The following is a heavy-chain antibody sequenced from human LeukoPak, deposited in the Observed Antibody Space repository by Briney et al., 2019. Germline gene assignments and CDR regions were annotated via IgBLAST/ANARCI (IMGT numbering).Heavy chain of an antibody. CDR2: INWNGGST. CDR1: GFSVDDYD. CDR3: AREEGGYFDY. Sequence: SGGSLRLSCAASGFSVDDYDMSWVRQAPGKGLEWVSGINWNGGSTGYADSVKGRFTISRDNAKNSLYLQMSSLRAEDTALYYCAREEGGYFDYWGQGTLVTVSS. V-gene: IGHV3-20*04. J-gene: IGHJ4*02. D-gene: IGHD3-16*01.